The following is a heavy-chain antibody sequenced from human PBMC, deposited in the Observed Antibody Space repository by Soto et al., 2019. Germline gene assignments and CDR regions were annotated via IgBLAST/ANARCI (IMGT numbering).Heavy chain of an antibody. D-gene: IGHD3-3*01. CDR2: ISAYNGNT. J-gene: IGHJ5*02. Sequence: ASVKVSCKASGYTFTSYGISWVRQAPGQGLEWMGWISAYNGNTNYAQKLQGRVTMTTDTSTSTAYMELRSLRSDDTAVYYCATSFATMRDNWFDPWGQGTLLTVSS. V-gene: IGHV1-18*01. CDR3: ATSFATMRDNWFDP. CDR1: GYTFTSYG.